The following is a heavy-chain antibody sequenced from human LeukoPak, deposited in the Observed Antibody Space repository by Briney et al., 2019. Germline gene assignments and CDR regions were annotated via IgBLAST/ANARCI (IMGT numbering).Heavy chain of an antibody. V-gene: IGHV3-48*03. J-gene: IGHJ3*02. Sequence: PGGSLRLSCAASGFTFSSYEMNWVRQAPGKGLEWVSYISSSGSTIYYADSVKGRFTLSRDNAKNSLYVQMNSLRAEDTAVYYCAREPLSRSSGGAFDIWGQGTMVTVSS. CDR1: GFTFSSYE. CDR2: ISSSGSTI. CDR3: AREPLSRSSGGAFDI. D-gene: IGHD6-25*01.